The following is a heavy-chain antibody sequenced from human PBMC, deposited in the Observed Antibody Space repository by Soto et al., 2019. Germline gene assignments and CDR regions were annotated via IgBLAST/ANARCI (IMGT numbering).Heavy chain of an antibody. CDR1: GFTFSSYD. V-gene: IGHV3-23*01. D-gene: IGHD6-19*01. CDR2: IRGSGGST. CDR3: AKAKSSGWYFSDY. Sequence: PGGSLRLSCAGTGFTFSSYDMSWVRRAPGKGLEWVSTIRGSGGSTYYADSVKGRFTISRDNSKNTLYLQMNSLRAEDTAVYYCAKAKSSGWYFSDYWGQGTLVTVSS. J-gene: IGHJ4*02.